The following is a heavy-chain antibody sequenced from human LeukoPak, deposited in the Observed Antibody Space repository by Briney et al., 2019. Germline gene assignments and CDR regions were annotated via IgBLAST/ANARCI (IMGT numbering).Heavy chain of an antibody. CDR3: ARGVVAASYYYYYMDV. CDR1: GGSISSGDYY. V-gene: IGHV4-30-4*02. CDR2: IYYSGST. J-gene: IGHJ6*03. D-gene: IGHD2-15*01. Sequence: SETLSLTCTVSGGSISSGDYYWSWIRQPPGKGLEWIGYIYYSGSTYYNPSLKSRVTISVDTSKNQFSLKLSSVTAADTAVYYCARGVVAASYYYYYMDVWGKGTTVTVSS.